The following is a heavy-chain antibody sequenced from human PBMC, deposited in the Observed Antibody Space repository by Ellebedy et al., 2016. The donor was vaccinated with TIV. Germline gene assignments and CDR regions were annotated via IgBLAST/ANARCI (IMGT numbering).Heavy chain of an antibody. CDR2: IYSSGYT. CDR3: ARDCRAGATGTTDCNYYYGMDV. V-gene: IGHV3-66*01. D-gene: IGHD1-1*01. J-gene: IGHJ6*02. Sequence: PGGSLRLSCAASGLTVSSNHMSWVRQAPGKGLEWFSVIYSSGYTFYTKSVEGRFTISRDSSKNTLYLEMNSLRAEDTAVYYCARDCRAGATGTTDCNYYYGMDVWGQGTTVTVSS. CDR1: GLTVSSNH.